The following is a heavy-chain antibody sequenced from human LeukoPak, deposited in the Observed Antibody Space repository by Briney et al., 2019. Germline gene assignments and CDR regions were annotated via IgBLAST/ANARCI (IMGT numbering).Heavy chain of an antibody. D-gene: IGHD3-22*01. CDR3: TRVLGDSSGYPTYFDY. CDR1: GGSISSYY. CDR2: IYYSGST. Sequence: SETLSLTCTVSGGSISSYYWSWIRQPPGKGPEWIGYIYYSGSTNYNPSLKSRVTISVDTSKNQFSLKLSSVTAADTAVYYCTRVLGDSSGYPTYFDYWGQGTLVTVSS. J-gene: IGHJ4*02. V-gene: IGHV4-59*01.